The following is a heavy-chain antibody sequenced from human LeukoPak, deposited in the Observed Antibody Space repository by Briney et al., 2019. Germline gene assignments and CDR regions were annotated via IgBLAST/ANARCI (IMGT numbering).Heavy chain of an antibody. D-gene: IGHD3-10*01. J-gene: IGHJ3*02. CDR2: IYYSGST. CDR1: GGSISSSSYY. Sequence: SETLSLTCTVSGGSISSSSYYWGWIRQPPGKGLEGIGSIYYSGSTYDNPSLKSRLTISVDTSKNPFSLQLSSVTPADTAVYYCARHLSPHMVRGVIGRDDAFDIWGQGTMVTVSS. V-gene: IGHV4-39*07. CDR3: ARHLSPHMVRGVIGRDDAFDI.